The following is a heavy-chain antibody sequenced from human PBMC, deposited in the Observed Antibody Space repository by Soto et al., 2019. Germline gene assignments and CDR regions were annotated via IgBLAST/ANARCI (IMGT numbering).Heavy chain of an antibody. Sequence: SETLSLTCTVSGGSISSYYWSWIRQPPGKGLEWIGYIYYSGSTNYNPSLKSRVTISVDTSKNQFSLKLSSVTAADTAVYYCARLTFRLWFGELLGAFDIWGQGTMVTVSS. J-gene: IGHJ3*02. CDR3: ARLTFRLWFGELLGAFDI. D-gene: IGHD3-10*01. CDR1: GGSISSYY. V-gene: IGHV4-59*01. CDR2: IYYSGST.